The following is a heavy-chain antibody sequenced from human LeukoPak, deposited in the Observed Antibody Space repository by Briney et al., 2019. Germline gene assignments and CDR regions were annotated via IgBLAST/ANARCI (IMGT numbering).Heavy chain of an antibody. CDR1: GGSISSYY. D-gene: IGHD3-10*01. V-gene: IGHV4-59*01. CDR3: ATDVRGVTDAFDI. Sequence: SETLSLTCTVSGGSISSYYWSWIRQPPVKGLEWIGYIYYSGSINYNPSLKSRVTISVDTSKNQFSLKLSSVTAADTAVYYCATDVRGVTDAFDIWGQGTMVTVSS. CDR2: IYYSGSI. J-gene: IGHJ3*02.